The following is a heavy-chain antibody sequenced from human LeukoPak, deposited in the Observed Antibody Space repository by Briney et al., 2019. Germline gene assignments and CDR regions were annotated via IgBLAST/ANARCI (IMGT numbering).Heavy chain of an antibody. CDR2: IGGTHSNI. Sequence: GGSLRLSCAASGFTFSIYSMNWVRQAPGMGLEWVSYIGGTHSNIYYADSVKGRFTISRDDAKNSLYLQMNSLRDEDTAVYYCARDRDYAFDSWGQGTLATVSS. J-gene: IGHJ4*02. D-gene: IGHD4-17*01. CDR1: GFTFSIYS. V-gene: IGHV3-48*02. CDR3: ARDRDYAFDS.